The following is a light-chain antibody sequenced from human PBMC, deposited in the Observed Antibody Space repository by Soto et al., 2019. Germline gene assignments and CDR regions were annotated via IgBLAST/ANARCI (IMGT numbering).Light chain of an antibody. V-gene: IGLV1-44*01. J-gene: IGLJ3*02. CDR3: ATWDDSLNGWV. CDR2: SNN. Sequence: QSVLTQPPSASGTPGQRVTISCSGTTSNIGDNFVYWFQQIPGTAPKLLIYSNNQRPSGVPDRFSGSKSGTSASLAISGLQSEDEADYYCATWDDSLNGWVFGGGTKVTVL. CDR1: TSNIGDNF.